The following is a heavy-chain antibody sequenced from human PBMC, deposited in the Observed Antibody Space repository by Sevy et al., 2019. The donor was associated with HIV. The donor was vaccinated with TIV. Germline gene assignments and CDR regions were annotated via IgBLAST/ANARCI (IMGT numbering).Heavy chain of an antibody. CDR2: IIPIFGTA. Sequence: ASVKVSCKASGGTFSSYAISWVRQAPGQGLEWMVGIIPIFGTANYAQKFQGRVTITADESTSTACMELSSLRSEDTAVYYCSTAGDTAMVGYYYYGMDVWGQGTTVTVSS. D-gene: IGHD5-18*01. CDR3: STAGDTAMVGYYYYGMDV. CDR1: GGTFSSYA. V-gene: IGHV1-69*13. J-gene: IGHJ6*02.